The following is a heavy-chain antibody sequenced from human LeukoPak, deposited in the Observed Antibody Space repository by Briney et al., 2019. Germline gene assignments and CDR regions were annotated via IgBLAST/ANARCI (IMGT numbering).Heavy chain of an antibody. CDR1: GVSFSDYA. Sequence: PGGSLRLSCAVSGVSFSDYAMNWVRLAPGTGLQWVSSISDSGGSTYYADSVKGRFSISRDNSKNTLSLQMNSLRAEDTALYYCVKGGQRYDFWRFDYWGQGTVVTVSS. V-gene: IGHV3-23*01. J-gene: IGHJ4*02. D-gene: IGHD3-3*01. CDR2: ISDSGGST. CDR3: VKGGQRYDFWRFDY.